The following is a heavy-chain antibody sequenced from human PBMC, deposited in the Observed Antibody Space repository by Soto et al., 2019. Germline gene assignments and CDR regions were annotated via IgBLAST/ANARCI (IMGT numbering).Heavy chain of an antibody. CDR2: IKSKTDGGTT. Sequence: EVQLVESGGGLGKPGGSLRLSCAASGFTFSNAWMSWVRQAPGKGLEWVGRIKSKTDGGTTDYAAPVKGRFTISRDDSKNTLYLQMNSLKTEATALYYCTTGTPGYSYAFAFDIWGQGTMVTVSS. CDR1: GFTFSNAW. V-gene: IGHV3-15*01. CDR3: TTGTPGYSYAFAFDI. J-gene: IGHJ3*02. D-gene: IGHD5-18*01.